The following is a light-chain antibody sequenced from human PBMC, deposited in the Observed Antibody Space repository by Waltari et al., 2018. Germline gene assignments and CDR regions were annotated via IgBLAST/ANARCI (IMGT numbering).Light chain of an antibody. CDR2: RAS. V-gene: IGKV1-5*03. J-gene: IGKJ1*01. Sequence: IPCRASQSITNWLAGYQQKPGKAPKLLIYRASNLESGVPSRFSGSGSGTEFTLTISSLQPDDFATYYCQQYDNYWTFGQGTKVEIK. CDR1: QSITNW. CDR3: QQYDNYWT.